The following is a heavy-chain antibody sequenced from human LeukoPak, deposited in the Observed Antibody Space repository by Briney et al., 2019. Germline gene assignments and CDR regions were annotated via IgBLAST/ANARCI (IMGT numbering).Heavy chain of an antibody. CDR1: GGSISSGDYY. CDR2: IYYSGST. Sequence: PSQTLSLTCTVSGGSISSGDYYWSWIRQPPGKGLEWIGYIYYSGSTYYNPSLKSRVTISVDTSKNQFSLKLSSVTAADTAVYYCARRGAVVTKEFDYWGQGTLVTVSS. D-gene: IGHD4-23*01. CDR3: ARRGAVVTKEFDY. V-gene: IGHV4-30-4*01. J-gene: IGHJ4*02.